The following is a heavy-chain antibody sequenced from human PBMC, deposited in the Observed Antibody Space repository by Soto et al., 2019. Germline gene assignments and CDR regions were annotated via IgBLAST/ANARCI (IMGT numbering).Heavy chain of an antibody. CDR2: INTDGSST. CDR3: AKRGVETLGLSY. V-gene: IGHV3-74*01. D-gene: IGHD3-10*01. J-gene: IGHJ4*02. Sequence: EVQLVESGGGLVQPGGSLRLSCAVSGFTFSSFWMHWVRQAPGEGLVWVSRINTDGSSTSYADSVKGRFTITRDNAKNLLYRQMSSLRVDETAMYYCAKRGVETLGLSYWGQGTLVTVSS. CDR1: GFTFSSFW.